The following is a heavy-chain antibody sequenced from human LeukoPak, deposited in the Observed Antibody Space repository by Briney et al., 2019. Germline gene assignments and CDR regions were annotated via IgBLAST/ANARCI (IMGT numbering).Heavy chain of an antibody. CDR1: GFTFSNYN. CDR3: LRGDRRDY. V-gene: IGHV3-21*06. CDR2: IDSSGGYM. Sequence: GGSLRLSCAASGFTFSNYNMHWVRQAPGKGLEWVSSIDSSGGYMFYADSVKGRFIISRDNAKDSLYLQMNSLRVEDTAVYYCLRGDRRDYWGQGTLVTVSS. J-gene: IGHJ4*02.